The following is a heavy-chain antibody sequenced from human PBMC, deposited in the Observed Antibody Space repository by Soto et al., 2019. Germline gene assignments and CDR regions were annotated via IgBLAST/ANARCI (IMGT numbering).Heavy chain of an antibody. D-gene: IGHD3-16*01. J-gene: IGHJ4*02. CDR1: GFTFSSYG. CDR2: ISYDGSNK. Sequence: ESGGGVVQPGRSLRLSCAASGFTFSSYGMHWVRQAPGKGLEWVAVISYDGSNKYYADSVKGRFTISRDNSKNTLYLQMNSLRAEDTAVYYCAKGRGGCFDYWGQGTLVTVSS. CDR3: AKGRGGCFDY. V-gene: IGHV3-30*18.